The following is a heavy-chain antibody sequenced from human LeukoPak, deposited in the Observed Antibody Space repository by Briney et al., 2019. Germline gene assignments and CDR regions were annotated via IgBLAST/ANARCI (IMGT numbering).Heavy chain of an antibody. CDR2: INWNSDNI. Sequence: GGSLRLSCAASGFTFDDYAMHWVRQAPGKGLEWVSGINWNSDNIGYADSVKGRFTISRDNAKNSLYLQMNSLRAEDTAVYYCSTAKFDNWGQGTLVTVSS. V-gene: IGHV3-9*01. CDR1: GFTFDDYA. CDR3: STAKFDN. J-gene: IGHJ4*02.